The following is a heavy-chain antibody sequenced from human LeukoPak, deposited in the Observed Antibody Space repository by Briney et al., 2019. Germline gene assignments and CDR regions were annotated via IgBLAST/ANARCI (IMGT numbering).Heavy chain of an antibody. Sequence: PSETLSLTCTVSGGSVGSSPYYWAWVRQPPGRELDWIGSVSYSGRPSYTPSLESRVTISVDTSKNQFFLKFNSVTAADTAVYYCARGPRVLWFGELVPNRDLPPEGNWFDPWGQGTLVTVSS. CDR3: ARGPRVLWFGELVPNRDLPPEGNWFDP. CDR1: GGSVGSSPYY. V-gene: IGHV4-39*07. D-gene: IGHD3-10*01. J-gene: IGHJ5*02. CDR2: VSYSGRP.